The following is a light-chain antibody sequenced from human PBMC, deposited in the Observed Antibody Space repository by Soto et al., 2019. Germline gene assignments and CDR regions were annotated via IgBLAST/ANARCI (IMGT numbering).Light chain of an antibody. J-gene: IGKJ1*01. CDR3: QQYNNWPPIT. CDR1: QNINIDY. CDR2: GAS. Sequence: IVLTHSPGTLSFSPGEIATLSCRAIQNINIDYFAWYQQKPGQAPRLLIFGASTRATDIPARFSGSRSGTDFTLTISSLEPEDFAVYYCQQYNNWPPITFGQGTKVDIK. V-gene: IGKV3-20*01.